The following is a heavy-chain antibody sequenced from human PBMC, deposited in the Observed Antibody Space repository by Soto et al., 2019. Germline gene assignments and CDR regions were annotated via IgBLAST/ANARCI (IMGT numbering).Heavy chain of an antibody. Sequence: ASVKVSCKASGGTFSSYAISWVRQAPGQGLEWMGGIIPIFGTANYAQKFQGRVTITADESTSTAYMELSSLRSEDTAMYYCARVDYDFWSGYSAGQNYYYYGMDVWGQGTTVTVSS. J-gene: IGHJ6*02. CDR1: GGTFSSYA. D-gene: IGHD3-3*01. CDR3: ARVDYDFWSGYSAGQNYYYYGMDV. CDR2: IIPIFGTA. V-gene: IGHV1-69*13.